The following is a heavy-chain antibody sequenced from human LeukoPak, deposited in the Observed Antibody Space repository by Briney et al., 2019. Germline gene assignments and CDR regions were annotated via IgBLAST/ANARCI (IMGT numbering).Heavy chain of an antibody. D-gene: IGHD3-10*01. CDR1: GGTFSSYA. Sequence: SVNVSCKASGGTFSSYAISWVRQAPGQGLEWVGGIIPIFGTANYPQKFQGRVTIPADESTSTDYMELRSLTSEDTAVYYCPRANPTPEPSPLLWFGESSDYWGQGTLVTASS. CDR3: PRANPTPEPSPLLWFGESSDY. J-gene: IGHJ4*02. V-gene: IGHV1-69*13. CDR2: IIPIFGTA.